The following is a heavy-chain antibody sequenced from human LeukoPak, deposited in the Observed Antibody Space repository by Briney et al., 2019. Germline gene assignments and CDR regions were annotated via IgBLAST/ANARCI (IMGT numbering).Heavy chain of an antibody. Sequence: GGSLRLSCAASGFTFSYYSMNWVRQAPGKGLEWVSYISSSSSYIYYADSVKGRFTISRDNAKNALYLQTNSLRAEDTAVYYCARVTLDYGDYELGYWGQGTLVTVSS. J-gene: IGHJ4*02. CDR1: GFTFSYYS. V-gene: IGHV3-21*01. CDR2: ISSSSSYI. D-gene: IGHD4-17*01. CDR3: ARVTLDYGDYELGY.